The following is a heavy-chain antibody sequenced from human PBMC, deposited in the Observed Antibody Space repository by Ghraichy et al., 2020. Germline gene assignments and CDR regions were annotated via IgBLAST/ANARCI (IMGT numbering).Heavy chain of an antibody. J-gene: IGHJ4*02. CDR2: ISSNGLFI. Sequence: GGSLRLSCEASGFTFRSYSMHWVRQAPGKGLEWVSLISSNGLFIYYAYSVEGRFTISRDNAKKSVYLQMNSLRADDTAVYYCTREESVDQRGDFPPGYWGQGTLVGVSS. D-gene: IGHD3-10*01. CDR3: TREESVDQRGDFPPGY. CDR1: GFTFRSYS. V-gene: IGHV3-21*01.